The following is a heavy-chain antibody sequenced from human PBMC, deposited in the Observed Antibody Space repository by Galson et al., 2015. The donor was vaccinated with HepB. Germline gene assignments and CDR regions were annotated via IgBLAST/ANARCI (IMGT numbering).Heavy chain of an antibody. CDR3: AKWSSGGPYYRGAFDI. J-gene: IGHJ3*02. Sequence: SLRLSCAASGFTFSSNPMNWVRQAPGKGLEWVSSISTGGGSTYSADSVKGRFTISRDNSKNTLYLQMNSLRAEDTAVYYCAKWSSGGPYYRGAFDIWGQGTMVTVSS. CDR2: ISTGGGST. D-gene: IGHD3-10*01. V-gene: IGHV3-23*01. CDR1: GFTFSSNP.